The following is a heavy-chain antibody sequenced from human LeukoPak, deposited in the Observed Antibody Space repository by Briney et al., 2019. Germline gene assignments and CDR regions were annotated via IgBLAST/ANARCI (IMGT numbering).Heavy chain of an antibody. J-gene: IGHJ4*02. CDR1: GGTFISYA. Sequence: SVKVSCKASGGTFISYAISWVRQARGQGLEWMGRIIPILGIANYAQKFQGRVTITADKSTSTAYVELSSLRSEDTAVYYCARGGMVRGHYYFDYWGQGTLVTVSS. V-gene: IGHV1-69*04. D-gene: IGHD3-10*01. CDR2: IIPILGIA. CDR3: ARGGMVRGHYYFDY.